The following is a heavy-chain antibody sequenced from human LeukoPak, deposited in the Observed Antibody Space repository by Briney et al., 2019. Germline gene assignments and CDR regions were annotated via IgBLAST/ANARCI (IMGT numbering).Heavy chain of an antibody. J-gene: IGHJ4*02. D-gene: IGHD2/OR15-2a*01. CDR2: FDPEDVET. CDR3: ATDFYRGRQFDY. V-gene: IGHV1-24*01. CDR1: GNTFTDLS. Sequence: GASVKVSCKVSGNTFTDLSMNWVRQVPGKGLEWMGGFDPEDVETIYAQKFQGRVTMTEDTSTATAYMDLSSLRPDDTAVYYCATDFYRGRQFDYWGQGTLVTVSS.